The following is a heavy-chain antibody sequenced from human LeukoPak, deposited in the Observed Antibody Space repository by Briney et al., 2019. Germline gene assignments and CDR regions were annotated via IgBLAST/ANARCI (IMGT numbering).Heavy chain of an antibody. CDR1: GFPFNNFG. CDR3: ARGGAARPDY. CDR2: ISSSSSTM. J-gene: IGHJ4*02. V-gene: IGHV3-48*01. Sequence: GGSLRLSCAASGFPFNNFGMNWVRQGPGKGLEWVSYISSSSSTMSHADSVKGRFTISRDNAKNSLFLQMNSLRAEDTAVYYCARGGAARPDYWGQGSLVTVSS. D-gene: IGHD6-6*01.